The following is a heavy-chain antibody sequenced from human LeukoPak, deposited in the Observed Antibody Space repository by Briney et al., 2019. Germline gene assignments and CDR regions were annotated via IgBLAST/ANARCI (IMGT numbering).Heavy chain of an antibody. D-gene: IGHD6-19*01. CDR2: ISWNSGSI. CDR1: GFTFDDYA. Sequence: GGSLRLSCAASGFTFDDYAMHWVRQAPGKGLEWVSGISWNSGSIGYADSVKGRFTISRDNAKNSLYLQMNSLRAEDTALYYCAKGLGAVAGTVPSDYWGQGTLVTVSS. V-gene: IGHV3-9*01. CDR3: AKGLGAVAGTVPSDY. J-gene: IGHJ4*02.